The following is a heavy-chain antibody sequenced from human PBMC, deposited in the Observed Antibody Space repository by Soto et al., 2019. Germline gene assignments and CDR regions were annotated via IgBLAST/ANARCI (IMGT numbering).Heavy chain of an antibody. CDR1: GYTFTGYY. D-gene: IGHD3-10*02. V-gene: IGHV1-2*04. Sequence: ASVKVSCKASGYTFTGYYMHWVRQAPGQGLEWMGWINPNSGGTNYAQKFQGWVTMTRDTSISTAYMELSRLRSDDTAVYHCARSCSGSSCWFDPWGQGNLVTVSS. J-gene: IGHJ5*02. CDR3: ARSCSGSSCWFDP. CDR2: INPNSGGT.